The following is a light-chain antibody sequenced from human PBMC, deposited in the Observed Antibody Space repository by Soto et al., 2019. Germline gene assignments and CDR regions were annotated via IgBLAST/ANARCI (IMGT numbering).Light chain of an antibody. J-gene: IGKJ2*01. CDR3: QQYNTFPHT. Sequence: DIVMTQSPDSLSASVGDRVTITCRASESINTWLAWYQQKPGKSPKLLMFDASSLESGVPSRFSGRGSGTEFTLTISSLQADDFATYYCQQYNTFPHTFGQGTKLAMK. V-gene: IGKV1-5*01. CDR2: DAS. CDR1: ESINTW.